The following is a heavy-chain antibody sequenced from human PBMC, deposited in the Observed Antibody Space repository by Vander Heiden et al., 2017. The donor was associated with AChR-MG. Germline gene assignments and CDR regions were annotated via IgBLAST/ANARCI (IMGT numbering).Heavy chain of an antibody. Sequence: QVQLQQWGAGLLKPSETLSLTCAVHGGSFRGYYWSWIRQPPGKGLEWIGEINHSGSTNYNPSLKSRVTISVDTSKNQFSLKLSSVTAADTAVYYCARYYYDSSGYRRFWFDPWGQGTLVTVSS. CDR2: INHSGST. V-gene: IGHV4-34*01. D-gene: IGHD3-22*01. CDR3: ARYYYDSSGYRRFWFDP. CDR1: GGSFRGYY. J-gene: IGHJ5*02.